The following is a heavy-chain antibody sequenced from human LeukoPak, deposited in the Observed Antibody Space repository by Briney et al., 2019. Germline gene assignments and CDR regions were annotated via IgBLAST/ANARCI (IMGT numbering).Heavy chain of an antibody. D-gene: IGHD5-12*01. CDR1: GFTFSSYA. V-gene: IGHV3-23*01. Sequence: AGGSLRLSCAASGFTFSSYAMSWVRQAPGKGLEWVSAISGSGGCTYYADSVKGRFTISRDNSKNTLYLQMNSLRAEDTAVYYCAFSGYSGYDPIDYWGQGTLVTVSS. J-gene: IGHJ4*02. CDR3: AFSGYSGYDPIDY. CDR2: ISGSGGCT.